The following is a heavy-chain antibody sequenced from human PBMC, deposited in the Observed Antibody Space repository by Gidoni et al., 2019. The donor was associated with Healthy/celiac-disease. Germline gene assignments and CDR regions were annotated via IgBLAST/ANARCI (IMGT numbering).Heavy chain of an antibody. V-gene: IGHV3-30-3*01. Sequence: QVHLVESGGGVVQPGRSLRLSCAASGFTFSSYAMHWVRQAPGKGLEWVAVISYDGSNKYYADSVKGRFTISRDNSKNTLYLQMNSLRAEDTAVYYCARDGRGSYYRGYFDYWGQGTLVTVSS. CDR1: GFTFSSYA. D-gene: IGHD1-26*01. CDR2: ISYDGSNK. J-gene: IGHJ4*02. CDR3: ARDGRGSYYRGYFDY.